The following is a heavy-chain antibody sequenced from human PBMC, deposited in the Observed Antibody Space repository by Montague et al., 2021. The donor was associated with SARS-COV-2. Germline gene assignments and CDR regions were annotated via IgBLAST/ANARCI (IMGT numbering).Heavy chain of an antibody. Sequence: SLRLSCAASGFTFSSYWMSWVRQAPGKGLEWVANIKQDGSEKYYVDSVKGRFTISRDNAKNSLYLQTNSLRAEDTAVYYCARDFYGSGSSYYYYGMDVWGQGTTVTVSS. V-gene: IGHV3-7*01. CDR1: GFTFSSYW. D-gene: IGHD3-10*01. CDR2: IKQDGSEK. J-gene: IGHJ6*02. CDR3: ARDFYGSGSSYYYYGMDV.